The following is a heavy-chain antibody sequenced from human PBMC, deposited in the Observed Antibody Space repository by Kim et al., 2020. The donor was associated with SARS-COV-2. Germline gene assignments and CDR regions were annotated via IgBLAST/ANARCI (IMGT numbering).Heavy chain of an antibody. CDR2: IIPIFGTA. Sequence: SVKVSCKASGGTFSSYAISWVRQAPGQGLEWMGGIIPIFGTANYAQKFQGRVTITADESTSTAYMELSSLRSEDTAVYYCARDGEMATIGKKRGNFDYWGQGNLVTVSS. CDR3: ARDGEMATIGKKRGNFDY. J-gene: IGHJ4*02. CDR1: GGTFSSYA. V-gene: IGHV1-69*13. D-gene: IGHD1-1*01.